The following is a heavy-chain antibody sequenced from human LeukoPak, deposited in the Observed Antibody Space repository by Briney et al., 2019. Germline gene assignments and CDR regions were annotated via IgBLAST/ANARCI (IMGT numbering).Heavy chain of an antibody. Sequence: GGSLRLSCAASGFTFSSYWMSWVRQAPGKGLEWVANIKQDGSEKYYVDSVKGRFTISRDNAKNSLYLQMNSLRAEDTAVYYCARDPWGYSSGWYWNFWGQGTLVTVSS. D-gene: IGHD6-19*01. CDR2: IKQDGSEK. CDR1: GFTFSSYW. J-gene: IGHJ4*02. CDR3: ARDPWGYSSGWYWNF. V-gene: IGHV3-7*03.